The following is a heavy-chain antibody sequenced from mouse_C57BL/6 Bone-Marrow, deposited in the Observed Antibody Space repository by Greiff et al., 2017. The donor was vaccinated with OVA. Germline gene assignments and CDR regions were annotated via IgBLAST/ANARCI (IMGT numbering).Heavy chain of an antibody. CDR3: SCRSGAY. D-gene: IGHD1-3*01. J-gene: IGHJ3*01. CDR1: GFTFSSYG. CDR2: ISSGGSYT. V-gene: IGHV5-6*02. Sequence: EVKLMESGGDLVKPGGSLKLSCAASGFTFSSYGMSWVRQTPDTRLEWVATISSGGSYTYYPDSVKGRFTISRDNAKNTLYLQMSSLKSADTSMYYCSCRSGAYWGKGTLVTVSA.